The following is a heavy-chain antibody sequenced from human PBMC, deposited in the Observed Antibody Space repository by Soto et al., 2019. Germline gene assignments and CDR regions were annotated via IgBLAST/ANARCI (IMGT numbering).Heavy chain of an antibody. D-gene: IGHD1-20*01. CDR2: IYHSGST. CDR3: ASYGNNWNYNYYGMDV. CDR1: GYSISSGYY. Sequence: PSETLSLTCAVSGYSISSGYYWGWIRQPPGRGLEWIGSIYHSGSTYYNPSLKSRVTISVDTSKNQFSLKLSSVTAADTAVYYCASYGNNWNYNYYGMDVWGQGTTVT. J-gene: IGHJ6*02. V-gene: IGHV4-38-2*01.